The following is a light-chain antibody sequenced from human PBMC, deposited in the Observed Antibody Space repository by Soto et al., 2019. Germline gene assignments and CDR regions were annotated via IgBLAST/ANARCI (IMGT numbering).Light chain of an antibody. CDR2: EIN. CDR3: SSDTTTSTLI. Sequence: QYALTQPASVSGSPGQSITISCTGTSSDIGTYNFVSWYQQRPGKAPKLLIHEINNRPSGVSIRFSGSKSGNTASLTISGLQAEDEADYYCSSDTTTSTLIFGGGTKLTVL. CDR1: SSDIGTYNF. V-gene: IGLV2-14*01. J-gene: IGLJ2*01.